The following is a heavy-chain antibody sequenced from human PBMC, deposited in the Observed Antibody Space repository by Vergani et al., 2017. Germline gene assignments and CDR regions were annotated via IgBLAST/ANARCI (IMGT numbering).Heavy chain of an antibody. CDR3: AKDVGYCSSTSCSNYYYYYMDV. V-gene: IGHV3-30*18. CDR2: ISYDGSNK. Sequence: QVQLVESGGGVVQPGRSLRLSCAASGFTFSSYGMHWVRQAPGKGLEWVAVISYDGSNKYYADSVKGRFTISRDNSKNTLYLQMNSLRAEDTAVYYCAKDVGYCSSTSCSNYYYYYMDVWGKGTTVTVSS. D-gene: IGHD2-2*03. J-gene: IGHJ6*03. CDR1: GFTFSSYG.